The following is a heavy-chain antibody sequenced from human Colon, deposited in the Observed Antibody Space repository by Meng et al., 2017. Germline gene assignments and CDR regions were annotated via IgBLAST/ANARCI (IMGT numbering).Heavy chain of an antibody. Sequence: QLQLQESGPGLVKPSETLSLTCSVSGGSISSGTHYWGWVRQPPGKGLEWIGSVYYSGTTYYSPSLKSRVTISVDTSKNQFSLKLSSVTAADTAVYYCARRDAVIKGVDCWGQGTLVTVSS. D-gene: IGHD2-21*01. V-gene: IGHV4-39*01. CDR1: GGSISSGTHY. CDR2: VYYSGTT. J-gene: IGHJ4*02. CDR3: ARRDAVIKGVDC.